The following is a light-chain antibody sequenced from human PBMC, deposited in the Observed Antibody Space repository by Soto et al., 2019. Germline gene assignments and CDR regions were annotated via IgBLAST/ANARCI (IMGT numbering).Light chain of an antibody. CDR2: DVS. CDR1: SSDVGGYNY. Sequence: QSALTLPASVSGSPGQSITISCTGTSSDVGGYNYVSWYQQHPGKAPKLMIYDVSNRPSGVSNRFSGSKSGNTASLTISGLQAEDEADYYCSSYTSSSTLAVFGGGTQLTVL. CDR3: SSYTSSSTLAV. J-gene: IGLJ7*01. V-gene: IGLV2-14*01.